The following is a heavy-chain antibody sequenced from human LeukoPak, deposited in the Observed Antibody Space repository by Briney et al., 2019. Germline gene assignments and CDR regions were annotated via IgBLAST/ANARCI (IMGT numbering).Heavy chain of an antibody. D-gene: IGHD3-22*01. CDR1: GYTFTAYY. V-gene: IGHV1-2*02. CDR2: INPNNGGT. J-gene: IGHJ4*02. CDR3: ARDPAKTYYYDP. Sequence: ASVKVSCTASGYTFTAYYIHWVRQAPGQGLEWMGWINPNNGGTKHAQKFQGRFTMSRDTSISTAYMELSRLTSDDTAVYYCARDPAKTYYYDPWGQGTLVTVSS.